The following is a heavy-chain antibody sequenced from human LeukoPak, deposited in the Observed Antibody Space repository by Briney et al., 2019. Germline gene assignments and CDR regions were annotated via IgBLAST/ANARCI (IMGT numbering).Heavy chain of an antibody. J-gene: IGHJ4*02. Sequence: GGSLRLSCAASGFTFSSYAMHWVRQAPGKGLEWVAVISYDGSNKYYADSVKGRFTISRDNSKSTLYLQMDSLRAEDTAVYYCASPNSMAGTHYFHYWGQGTLVTVSS. CDR1: GFTFSSYA. CDR3: ASPNSMAGTHYFHY. CDR2: ISYDGSNK. V-gene: IGHV3-30-3*01. D-gene: IGHD6-19*01.